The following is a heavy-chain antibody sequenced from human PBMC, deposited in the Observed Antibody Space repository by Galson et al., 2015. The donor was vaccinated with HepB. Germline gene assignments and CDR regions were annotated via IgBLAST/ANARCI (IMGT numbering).Heavy chain of an antibody. J-gene: IGHJ4*02. Sequence: SVKVSCKASGYTFTMYGISWVRQAPGQGLEWMGWISAYNGNTKYAQKVQGRVTVTTDPSTSTAYMELSSLRSEDTAVYYCARLVVRGFYFDYWGQGTLVTVSS. CDR1: GYTFTMYG. CDR2: ISAYNGNT. D-gene: IGHD3-10*01. CDR3: ARLVVRGFYFDY. V-gene: IGHV1-18*01.